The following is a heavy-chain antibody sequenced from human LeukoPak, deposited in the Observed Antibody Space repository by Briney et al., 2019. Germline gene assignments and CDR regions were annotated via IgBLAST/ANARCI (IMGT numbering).Heavy chain of an antibody. CDR3: ARVGDIVATKHNYYFDY. D-gene: IGHD5-12*01. J-gene: IGHJ4*02. Sequence: SVKVSCKASGGTFSSYAIIWVRQAPGQGLEWMGGIIPIFGTANYAQKFQGRVMITADESTSTAYMELSSLRSEDTAVYYCARVGDIVATKHNYYFDYWGQGTLVTVSS. CDR2: IIPIFGTA. CDR1: GGTFSSYA. V-gene: IGHV1-69*13.